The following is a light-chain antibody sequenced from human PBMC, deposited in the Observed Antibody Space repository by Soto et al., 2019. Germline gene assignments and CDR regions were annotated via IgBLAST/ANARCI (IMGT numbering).Light chain of an antibody. CDR2: DVS. CDR1: SSDVGAYNY. V-gene: IGLV2-14*01. J-gene: IGLJ1*01. Sequence: QAVVTQPASVSGSPGQSVAISCTGTSSDVGAYNYVSWYQQLPGKAPKVMIYDVSNRPSGVSDRFSGSKSGNTASLTISGLQAEDEADYYCSSYTSRSLYVFGTGTKLTVL. CDR3: SSYTSRSLYV.